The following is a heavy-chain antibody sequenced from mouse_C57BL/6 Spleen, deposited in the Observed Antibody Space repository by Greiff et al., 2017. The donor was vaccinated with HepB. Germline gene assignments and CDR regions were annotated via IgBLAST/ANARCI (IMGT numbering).Heavy chain of an antibody. Sequence: VQLQQSGAELARPGASLKLSCKASGYTFTSDGICWVKRRTGQGLEWIGEIYPRSGNTYYNEKFKGKATLTADKSSSTAYMELRSLTSEDSAVYVCARWGTAVVDPDYYAMDYWGQGTSVTVA. V-gene: IGHV1-81*01. CDR2: IYPRSGNT. CDR3: ARWGTAVVDPDYYAMDY. D-gene: IGHD1-1*01. CDR1: GYTFTSDG. J-gene: IGHJ4*01.